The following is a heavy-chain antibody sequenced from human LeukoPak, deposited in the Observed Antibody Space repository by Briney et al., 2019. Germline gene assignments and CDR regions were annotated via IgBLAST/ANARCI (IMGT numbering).Heavy chain of an antibody. J-gene: IGHJ6*03. CDR1: GFTFSRHS. Sequence: GGALRLSCAVSGFTFSRHSMNWVRQAPGKGLEWVSFISASSSYIYYADSVKGRFTISRDNAKNSLYLQMNSLRAEDTAVYYCARDGSTPWGYYMDVWGKGTTVTISS. CDR2: ISASSSYI. D-gene: IGHD7-27*01. V-gene: IGHV3-21*01. CDR3: ARDGSTPWGYYMDV.